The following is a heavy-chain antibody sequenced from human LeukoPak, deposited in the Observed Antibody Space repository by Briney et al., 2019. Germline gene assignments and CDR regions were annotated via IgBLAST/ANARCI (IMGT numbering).Heavy chain of an antibody. CDR1: GYTFTSYG. J-gene: IGHJ4*02. Sequence: GASVKVSCKASGYTFTSYGISWARQAPGQGLEWMGWISAYNGNTNYAQKLQGRVTMTTDTSTSTAYMELRSLRSDDTAVYYCARDSVWHYYDSSGYYPFDYWGQGTLVTVSS. CDR2: ISAYNGNT. CDR3: ARDSVWHYYDSSGYYPFDY. V-gene: IGHV1-18*01. D-gene: IGHD3-22*01.